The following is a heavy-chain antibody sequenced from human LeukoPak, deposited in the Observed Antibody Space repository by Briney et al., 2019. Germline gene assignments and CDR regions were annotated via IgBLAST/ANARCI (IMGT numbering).Heavy chain of an antibody. CDR2: ISYSGST. D-gene: IGHD4-11*01. V-gene: IGHV4-59*08. CDR1: GGSINSHY. J-gene: IGHJ4*02. CDR3: ARHRSNDFEY. Sequence: SEALSLTCTVSGGSINSHYWSWXRQRPGKGLEWIGYISYSGSTNYNPSLKSRVTISVDTSKNQFSLQLRSVTAADTAVYYCARHRSNDFEYWGQGTLVTVSS.